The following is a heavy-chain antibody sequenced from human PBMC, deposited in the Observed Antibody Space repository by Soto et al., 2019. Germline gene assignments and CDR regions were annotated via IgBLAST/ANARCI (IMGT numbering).Heavy chain of an antibody. CDR3: ARGVDAGVDY. CDR1: GYTFANYD. Sequence: QVQLVQSGAAVKEPGASVKVSCRASGYTFANYDINWLRQAAGQGLEWMGWMSPSSGDTGYAQKFQGRVTMTRDTSINTAYVELSSLRSEDTALYYCARGVDAGVDYWGQGTLVTVSS. D-gene: IGHD3-10*01. V-gene: IGHV1-8*01. CDR2: MSPSSGDT. J-gene: IGHJ4*02.